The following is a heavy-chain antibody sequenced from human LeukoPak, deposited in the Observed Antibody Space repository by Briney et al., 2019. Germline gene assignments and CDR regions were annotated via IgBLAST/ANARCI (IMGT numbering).Heavy chain of an antibody. J-gene: IGHJ3*02. CDR3: AHRGPGSYLGFAFDI. CDR2: IYRGDDK. Sequence: SGPTLAKLTQPLTLTFTFSGFSLSTRGVGVGWIRQPPGKVLEWLALIYRGDDKRYSPSLKSRLTITKDTSKNQVVLTMTNMDPVDTATYYCAHRGPGSYLGFAFDIWGQGTMVTVSS. D-gene: IGHD3-10*01. V-gene: IGHV2-5*02. CDR1: GFSLSTRGVG.